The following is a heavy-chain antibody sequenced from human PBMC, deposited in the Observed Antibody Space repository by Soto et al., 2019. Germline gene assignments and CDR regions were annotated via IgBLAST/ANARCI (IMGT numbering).Heavy chain of an antibody. CDR1: GYTFTNYG. Sequence: PSVKVSCKASGYTFTNYGIHWVRQAPGQRLEWMGWINAGNGDTKYSENFQGRVTITRDTSASTVYLDLSSLSSEDTAFYYCARTGHSGSYDYWGQGTLVTVSS. V-gene: IGHV1-3*01. D-gene: IGHD3-22*01. CDR3: ARTGHSGSYDY. J-gene: IGHJ4*02. CDR2: INAGNGDT.